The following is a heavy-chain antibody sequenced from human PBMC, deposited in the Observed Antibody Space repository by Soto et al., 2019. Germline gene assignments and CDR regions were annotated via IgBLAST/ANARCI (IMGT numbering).Heavy chain of an antibody. J-gene: IGHJ4*02. D-gene: IGHD6-25*01. CDR3: AFLFPCSGHDPYLAF. Sequence: PSETLSLTCTVSGGSISSSSYYWGWIRQPPGKGLEWIGSIYYSGSTYYNPSLKSRVTISVDTSKNQFSLKLSSVTAADTAVYYCAFLFPCSGHDPYLAFWGQGTLVPVYS. CDR1: GGSISSSSYY. CDR2: IYYSGST. V-gene: IGHV4-39*01.